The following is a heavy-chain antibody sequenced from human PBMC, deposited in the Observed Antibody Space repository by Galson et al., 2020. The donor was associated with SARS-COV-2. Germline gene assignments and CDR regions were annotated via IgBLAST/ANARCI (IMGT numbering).Heavy chain of an antibody. J-gene: IGHJ4*02. V-gene: IGHV2-5*01. Sequence: SGPTLAHPTQTLTLPCSFSGVSLSTDTGGVGWIRRPPGNARESLAMIYRSDDKRYNPSLKGRLTITKDTSKNQVVLTVTNMDPLDTAPSYCAHRPPHDRHFDYWGQGTLVTVSS. CDR3: AHRPPHDRHFDY. CDR2: IYRSDDK. CDR1: GVSLSTDTGG.